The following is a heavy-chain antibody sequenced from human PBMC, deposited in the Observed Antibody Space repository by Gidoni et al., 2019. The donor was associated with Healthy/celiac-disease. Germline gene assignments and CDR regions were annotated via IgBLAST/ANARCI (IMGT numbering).Heavy chain of an antibody. V-gene: IGHV3-9*01. CDR2: ISWNSGSI. D-gene: IGHD6-13*01. CDR1: GFTFDDYA. Sequence: EVQLVESGGGLVPPGRSLSLSCAASGFTFDDYAMHWVRQAPGKGLEWVSGISWNSGSIGYADSVKGRFTISRDNAKNSLYLQMNSLRAEDTALYYCAKPASYSSSRGDAFDIWGQGTMVTVSS. CDR3: AKPASYSSSRGDAFDI. J-gene: IGHJ3*02.